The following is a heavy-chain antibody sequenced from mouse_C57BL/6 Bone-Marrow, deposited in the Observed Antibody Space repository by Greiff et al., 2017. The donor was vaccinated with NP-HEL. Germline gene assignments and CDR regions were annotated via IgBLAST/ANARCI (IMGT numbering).Heavy chain of an antibody. CDR1: GYSFTGYY. D-gene: IGHD1-1*01. Sequence: EVQLQQSGPELVKPGASVKISCKASGYSFTGYYMNWVKQSPEKSLEWIGEINPSTGGTTYNQKFKAKATLTVDKSSSTAYMQLKSLTSEDSAVYYCARWDTTVVAPFDYWGQGTTLTVSS. V-gene: IGHV1-42*01. J-gene: IGHJ2*01. CDR3: ARWDTTVVAPFDY. CDR2: INPSTGGT.